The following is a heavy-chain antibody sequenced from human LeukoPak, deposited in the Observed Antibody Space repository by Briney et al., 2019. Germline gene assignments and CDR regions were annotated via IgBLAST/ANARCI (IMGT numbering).Heavy chain of an antibody. D-gene: IGHD3-9*01. J-gene: IGHJ4*02. CDR1: GGSFSGYY. CDR2: IIHSGSP. V-gene: IGHV4-34*12. CDR3: ARRHYEILSGYPS. Sequence: SETLSLTCAVYGGSFSGYYWSWIRQPPGKGLEWIGEIIHSGSPNYNPSLKSRVTMSIDTSKNQFSLNLSSVTAADMAVYYCARRHYEILSGYPSWGQGILVTVSS.